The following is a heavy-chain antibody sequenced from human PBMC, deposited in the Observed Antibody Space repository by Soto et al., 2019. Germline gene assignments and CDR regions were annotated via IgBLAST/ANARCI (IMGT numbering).Heavy chain of an antibody. J-gene: IGHJ4*02. CDR2: IYYSGST. CDR1: GGSISSYY. D-gene: IGHD4-17*01. Sequence: SETLSLTCTVSGGSISSYYWSWIRQPPGKGLEWIGYIYYSGSTNYNPSLKSRVTISVDTSKNQFSLKLSSVTAADTAVYYCARGPTVAHSLDYWGQGTLVTVSS. CDR3: ARGPTVAHSLDY. V-gene: IGHV4-59*08.